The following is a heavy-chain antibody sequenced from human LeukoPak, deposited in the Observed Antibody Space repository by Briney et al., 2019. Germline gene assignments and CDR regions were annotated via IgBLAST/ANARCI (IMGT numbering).Heavy chain of an antibody. D-gene: IGHD3-22*01. J-gene: IGHJ4*02. CDR1: GGSISSGDYY. CDR2: IYYSGST. V-gene: IGHV4-30-4*02. Sequence: PSETLSLTCTVSGGSISSGDYYWSWIRQPPGKGLEWIGYIYYSGSTYYNPSLKSRVTISVDTSKNQFSLKLSSVTAADTAVYYCARSPGYYDKRNYFSGDFDYWGQGTLVTVSS. CDR3: ARSPGYYDKRNYFSGDFDY.